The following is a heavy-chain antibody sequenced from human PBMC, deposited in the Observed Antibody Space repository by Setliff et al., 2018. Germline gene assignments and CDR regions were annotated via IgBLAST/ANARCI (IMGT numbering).Heavy chain of an antibody. Sequence: GGSLRLSCAASGFTFSSYGMHWVRQAPGKGPEWVAFIRYDGSNKYYADSVKGRFTISRDNAKNSLYLQMNSLRAEDTAMHYCARDLDTAMTRGAFDIWGQGTMVTVSS. J-gene: IGHJ3*02. V-gene: IGHV3-30*02. D-gene: IGHD5-18*01. CDR3: ARDLDTAMTRGAFDI. CDR1: GFTFSSYG. CDR2: IRYDGSNK.